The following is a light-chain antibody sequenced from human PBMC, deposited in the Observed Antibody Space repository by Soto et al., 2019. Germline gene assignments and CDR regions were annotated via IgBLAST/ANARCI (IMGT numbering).Light chain of an antibody. J-gene: IGKJ3*01. Sequence: EIVLTQSPDTLSLSPGERATLSCRASQSVGNNFLAWYQQKPGQAPTLLIYDASSRASGLPDRFSGSGSETDFTLSISSLEPEDFAVYYCQQRSNRPRFTFGPGTKVDIK. CDR2: DAS. CDR1: QSVGNNF. V-gene: IGKV3D-20*02. CDR3: QQRSNRPRFT.